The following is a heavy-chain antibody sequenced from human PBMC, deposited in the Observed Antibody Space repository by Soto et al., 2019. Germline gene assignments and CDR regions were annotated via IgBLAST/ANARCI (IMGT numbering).Heavy chain of an antibody. CDR2: IYSGRTT. D-gene: IGHD5-12*01. J-gene: IGHJ4*02. V-gene: IGHV4-28*01. CDR3: ARARWLPAPDFDY. Sequence: PSETLSLTCAVSGYSLSGSTWWGWIRQPPGKGLEWVGYIYSGRTTYYNPSLKSRITMSVDTSKNQFSLNLTSVTAVDTAVYYCARARWLPAPDFDYWGQGTLVTVSS. CDR1: GYSLSGSTW.